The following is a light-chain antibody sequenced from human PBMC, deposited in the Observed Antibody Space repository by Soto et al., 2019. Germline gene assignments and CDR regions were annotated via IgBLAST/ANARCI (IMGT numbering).Light chain of an antibody. CDR2: GAS. CDR1: QGIDSK. J-gene: IGKJ1*01. V-gene: IGKV3-15*01. Sequence: IVMTQSPATLSVSPGERATLSCRASQGIDSKLAWYQQRPGQAPRLLIYGASTRATGIPARFSGSGSGTEFTLTISGLQSEDFGVYYCQQYKSWRTFGQGTNVETK. CDR3: QQYKSWRT.